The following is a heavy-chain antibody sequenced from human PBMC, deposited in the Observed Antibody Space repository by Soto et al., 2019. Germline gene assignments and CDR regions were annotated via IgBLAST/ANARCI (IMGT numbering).Heavy chain of an antibody. V-gene: IGHV1-24*01. CDR1: GYTLTELS. Sequence: VKVSCKVSGYTLTELSMHWVRQAPGKGLEWMGGFDPEDGETIYAQKFQGRVTMTEDTSTDTAYMELSSLRSEDTAVYYCATDRKILYDVVPFDYWGQGTLVTVSS. D-gene: IGHD2-8*01. CDR3: ATDRKILYDVVPFDY. CDR2: FDPEDGET. J-gene: IGHJ4*02.